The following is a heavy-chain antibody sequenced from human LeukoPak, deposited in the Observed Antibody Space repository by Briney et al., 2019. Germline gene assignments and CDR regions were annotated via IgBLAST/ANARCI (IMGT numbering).Heavy chain of an antibody. V-gene: IGHV3-23*01. D-gene: IGHD2-15*01. CDR3: AKNGDRGAYCTGGTCYPYFYYYMDV. CDR1: GIIFSSYG. Sequence: GWSLRLSCAASGIIFSSYGMSWLRPAPGKGLEWVSSISSTGGTTYYADSVKGRFTISRDNSKNTLYLQMNSLRAEDTAIYYCAKNGDRGAYCTGGTCYPYFYYYMDVWGKGTTVTI. J-gene: IGHJ6*03. CDR2: ISSTGGTT.